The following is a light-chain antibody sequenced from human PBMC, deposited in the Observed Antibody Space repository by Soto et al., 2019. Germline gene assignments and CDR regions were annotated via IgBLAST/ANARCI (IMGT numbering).Light chain of an antibody. CDR1: QDISNY. CDR3: QQYDNLPLT. CDR2: DAS. V-gene: IGKV1-33*01. J-gene: IGKJ2*01. Sequence: IQTSLYKYSLSASVRDRVTITCLARQDISNYLNWWQQKPGKAPKHLIYDASNLETGGPSRFSGSGAGTDFTFTISSRQPEDIVTYYCQQYDNLPLTFG.